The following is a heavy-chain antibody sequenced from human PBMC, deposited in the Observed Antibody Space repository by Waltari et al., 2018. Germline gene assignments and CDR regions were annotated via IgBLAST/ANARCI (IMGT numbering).Heavy chain of an antibody. J-gene: IGHJ4*02. V-gene: IGHV3-7*01. Sequence: EVQLVESGGGLVPPGGSLRLSCAASGCTLSSYWLSWVRTAPGKGLEWVANIKQDGSEKYYVDSVKGRFTISRDNAKNSLYLQMNSLRAEDTAVYYCARVSQEQWLVFDYWGQGTLVTVSS. CDR2: IKQDGSEK. CDR1: GCTLSSYW. CDR3: ARVSQEQWLVFDY. D-gene: IGHD6-19*01.